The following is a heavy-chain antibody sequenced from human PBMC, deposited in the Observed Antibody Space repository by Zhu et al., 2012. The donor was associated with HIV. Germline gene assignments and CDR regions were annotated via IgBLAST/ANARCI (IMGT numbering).Heavy chain of an antibody. V-gene: IGHV4-39*01. CDR1: GGSISSSSYY. D-gene: IGHD5-18*01. Sequence: QVQLQESGPGLVKPSETLSLTCTVSGGSISSSSYYWGWIRQPPGKGLEWIGSIYYSGSTYYNPSLKSRVTISVDTSKNQFSLKLSSVTAADTAVYYCARTRAAARTLVYWGQGTLVTVSS. J-gene: IGHJ4*02. CDR2: IYYSGST. CDR3: ARTRAAARTLVY.